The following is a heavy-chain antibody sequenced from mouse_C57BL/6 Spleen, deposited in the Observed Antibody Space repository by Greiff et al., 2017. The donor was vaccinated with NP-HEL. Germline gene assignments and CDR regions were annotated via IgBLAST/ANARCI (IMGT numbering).Heavy chain of an antibody. CDR1: GFTFSSYA. D-gene: IGHD2-3*01. V-gene: IGHV5-4*03. CDR3: ARGDGYYPPFAY. Sequence: EVKVVESGGGLVKPGGSLKLSCAASGFTFSSYAMSWVRQTPEKRLEWVATISDGGSYTYYPDNVKGRFTISRDNAKNNLYLQMNHLKSEDTAMYYCARGDGYYPPFAYWGQGTLVTVSA. J-gene: IGHJ3*01. CDR2: ISDGGSYT.